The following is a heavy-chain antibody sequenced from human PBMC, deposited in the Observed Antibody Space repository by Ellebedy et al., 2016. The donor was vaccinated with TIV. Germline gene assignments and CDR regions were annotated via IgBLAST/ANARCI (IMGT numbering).Heavy chain of an antibody. D-gene: IGHD3-22*01. CDR2: INPNSCGT. CDR1: GYTFTGYY. CDR3: ASLPYDSSGYYSGYGY. J-gene: IGHJ4*02. V-gene: IGHV1-2*02. Sequence: AASVKVSCKASGYTFTGYYMHWVRQAPGQGLEWMGWINPNSCGTNYAQKLQGRVTMTTDTSTSTAYMELRSLRSDDTAVYYCASLPYDSSGYYSGYGYWGQGTLVTVSS.